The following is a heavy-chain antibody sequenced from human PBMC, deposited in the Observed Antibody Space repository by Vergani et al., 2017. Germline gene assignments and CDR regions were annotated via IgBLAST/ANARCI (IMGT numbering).Heavy chain of an antibody. CDR3: ATTGYSSSWYDSAFDI. CDR1: GGTFSSYT. V-gene: IGHV1-69*02. D-gene: IGHD6-13*01. Sequence: QVQLVQSGAEVKKPWSSVKVSCKASGGTFSSYTISWVRQAPGQGLEWMGRIIPILGIANYAQKFQGRVTITADKSTSTAYMELSSLRSEDTAVYYCATTGYSSSWYDSAFDIWGQGTMVTVSS. CDR2: IIPILGIA. J-gene: IGHJ3*02.